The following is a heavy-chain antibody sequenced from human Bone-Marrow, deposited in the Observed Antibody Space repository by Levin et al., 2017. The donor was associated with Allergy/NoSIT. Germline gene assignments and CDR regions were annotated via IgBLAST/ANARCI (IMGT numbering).Heavy chain of an antibody. CDR1: GFSVNNYW. V-gene: IGHV3-74*01. Sequence: PSETLSLTCAASGFSVNNYWMHWVRQGPGKGLEWVSRINQDGNRINYADSVNGRFTIYRDYAKNTLYLQMNSLRVEDTAVYYCSKDTFGGEDQWGPGTLVTVSS. CDR3: SKDTFGGEDQ. CDR2: INQDGNRI. D-gene: IGHD3-16*01. J-gene: IGHJ4*01.